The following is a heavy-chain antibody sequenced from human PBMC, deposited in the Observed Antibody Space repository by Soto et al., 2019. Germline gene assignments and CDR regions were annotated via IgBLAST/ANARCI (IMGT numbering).Heavy chain of an antibody. Sequence: PGGSVRLSCVASGFTVSTARKYWVRQAPGKGLEWVSVIKSGGNTYYADSVEGRFTISRDNPKNTVYLQMNSLRAEDTAVYYCVRENYYYGMDVWGQGTTVTVSS. CDR3: VRENYYYGMDV. J-gene: IGHJ6*02. CDR2: IKSGGNT. V-gene: IGHV3-66*01. CDR1: GFTVSTAR.